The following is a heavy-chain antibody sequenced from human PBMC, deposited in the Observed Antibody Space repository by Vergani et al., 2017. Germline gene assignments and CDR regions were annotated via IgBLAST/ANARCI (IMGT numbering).Heavy chain of an antibody. CDR1: GFSFNSYW. Sequence: DVHLAESGGGFFQPGGSLRLSCSASGFSFNSYWMHWVRQVPGKGLFWVSRIKSDGSITAYADSVKGRFTISRDNAQNTLYLQMNSLRVEDTGVYYCASAVCIETCYLSNWLDSWGQGTLVTVSS. V-gene: IGHV3-74*03. CDR2: IKSDGSIT. CDR3: ASAVCIETCYLSNWLDS. D-gene: IGHD3-9*01. J-gene: IGHJ5*01.